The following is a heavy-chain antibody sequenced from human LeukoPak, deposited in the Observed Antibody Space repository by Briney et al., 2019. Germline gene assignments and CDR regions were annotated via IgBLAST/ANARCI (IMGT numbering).Heavy chain of an antibody. CDR1: GGSFSDYY. CDR3: ARSSGWYFAFDI. V-gene: IGHV4-34*01. CDR2: INHSGST. D-gene: IGHD6-19*01. Sequence: SETLSLTCAVYGGSFSDYYWTWIRQPPGKGLEWIGEINHSGSTNYNPSLKSRVTISVDTSKNQFSLKLSSVTAADTAVYYCARSSGWYFAFDIWGQGTMVTVSS. J-gene: IGHJ3*02.